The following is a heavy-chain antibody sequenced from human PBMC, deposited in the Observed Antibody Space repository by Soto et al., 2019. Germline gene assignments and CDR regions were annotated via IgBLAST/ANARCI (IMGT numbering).Heavy chain of an antibody. J-gene: IGHJ6*02. D-gene: IGHD1-26*01. Sequence: GGSLRLSCAASGFTFSSYWMSWVRQAPGKGLEWVANIKQDGSEKYYVDSVKGRFTISRDNAKNSLYLQMNSLRAEDTAVYYCARDRASGRSYYYYGMDVWGQGTTVTVSS. V-gene: IGHV3-7*05. CDR1: GFTFSSYW. CDR2: IKQDGSEK. CDR3: ARDRASGRSYYYYGMDV.